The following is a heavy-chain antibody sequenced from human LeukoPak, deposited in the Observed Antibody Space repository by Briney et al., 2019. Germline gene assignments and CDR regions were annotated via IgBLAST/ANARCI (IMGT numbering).Heavy chain of an antibody. CDR3: AREGHCSSPSCALDF. D-gene: IGHD2-2*01. J-gene: IGHJ4*02. CDR1: GYTFTGYY. V-gene: IGHV1-2*02. CDR2: INPNSGDT. Sequence: ASVKVSCKASGYTFTGYYMHWVRQAPGQGLEWMGWINPNSGDTHYAQRFQGRVAMTRDTSISTAYMELSRLRSDDTAVFYCAREGHCSSPSCALDFWGQETRVTVSS.